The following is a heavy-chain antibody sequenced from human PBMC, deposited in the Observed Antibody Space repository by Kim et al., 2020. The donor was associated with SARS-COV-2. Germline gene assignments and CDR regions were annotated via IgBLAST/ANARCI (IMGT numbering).Heavy chain of an antibody. D-gene: IGHD6-19*01. CDR1: GGSISIYY. Sequence: SETLSLTCTVSGGSISIYYWSWIRQPPGKGLEWIGYIDYSGSTNYNPSLKSRVTISVDTSKNKFSLKLSSVTAADTAVYYCSRVKSGWYGVVNWFDAWGQGALVTVSS. CDR2: IDYSGST. J-gene: IGHJ5*02. V-gene: IGHV4-59*13. CDR3: SRVKSGWYGVVNWFDA.